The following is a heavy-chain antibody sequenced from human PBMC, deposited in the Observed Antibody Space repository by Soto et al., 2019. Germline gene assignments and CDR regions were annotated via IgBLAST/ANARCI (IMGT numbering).Heavy chain of an antibody. J-gene: IGHJ6*04. CDR3: AKDRGYQLPWGMDV. CDR2: VSYDGTNK. D-gene: IGHD2-2*01. CDR1: GFTLSSYY. V-gene: IGHV3-30*18. Sequence: PGVSLRLSCEASGFTLSSYYMHWIRQAPGKGLEWMTSVSYDGTNKYYADSVKGRFTISRDYSENTLYLQMNSLRAEDTAVYYCAKDRGYQLPWGMDVWGKGTAVIISS.